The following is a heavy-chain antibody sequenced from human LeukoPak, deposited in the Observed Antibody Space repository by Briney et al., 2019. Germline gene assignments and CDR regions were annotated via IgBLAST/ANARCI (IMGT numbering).Heavy chain of an antibody. V-gene: IGHV3-7*01. CDR3: ARDPDAVVVAATGIFDY. CDR1: EFTFSNYW. J-gene: IGHJ4*02. D-gene: IGHD2-15*01. Sequence: GGSLRLSCEASEFTFSNYWMSWVRQAPGKGLEWVANVKQDGSEKYYVDSVKGRFTVSRDNAKNSLYLQMNSLRAEDTAVYYCARDPDAVVVAATGIFDYWGQGTLVTVSS. CDR2: VKQDGSEK.